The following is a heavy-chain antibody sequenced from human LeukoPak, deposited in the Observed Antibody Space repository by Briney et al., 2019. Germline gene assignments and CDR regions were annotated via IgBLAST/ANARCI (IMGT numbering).Heavy chain of an antibody. CDR3: ARSSVAAPRHIEYFQH. CDR2: ISSSGSTI. Sequence: PGGSLRLSCAASGFTSSSYEMNWVRQAPGKGLEWVSYISSSGSTIYYADSVKGRFTISRDNAKKLLYLQMNSLRAEDTAVYYCARSSVAAPRHIEYFQHWGQGTLVTVSS. V-gene: IGHV3-48*03. J-gene: IGHJ1*01. D-gene: IGHD6-6*01. CDR1: GFTSSSYE.